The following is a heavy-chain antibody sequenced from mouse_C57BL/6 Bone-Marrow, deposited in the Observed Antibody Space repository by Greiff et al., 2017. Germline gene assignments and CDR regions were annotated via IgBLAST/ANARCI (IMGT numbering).Heavy chain of an antibody. V-gene: IGHV1-66*01. CDR2: IYPGSGNT. CDR1: GYSFTSYY. J-gene: IGHJ4*01. Sequence: QVQLQQSGPELVKPGASVKISCKASGYSFTSYYIHWVKQRPGQGLEWIGWIYPGSGNTKYNEKFKGKATLTADTSSSTAYMQLSSLTSEDSAVYYCARYRSYDAMDYWGQGTSVTVSS. CDR3: ARYRSYDAMDY.